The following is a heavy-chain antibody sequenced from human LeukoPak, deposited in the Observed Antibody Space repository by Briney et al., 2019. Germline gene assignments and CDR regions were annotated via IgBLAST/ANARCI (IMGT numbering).Heavy chain of an antibody. CDR3: ARDPPTYYYGSGSYEKPFDY. CDR2: INWNGGGT. J-gene: IGHJ4*02. D-gene: IGHD3-10*01. CDR1: GFRFDDFG. V-gene: IGHV3-20*04. Sequence: PGGSLRLSCAASGFRFDDFGMSWVRQGPGKGLEWVSGINWNGGGTVYEDSVKGRFTISRDNAKNSLYLQMNSLRAEDTAVYYCARDPPTYYYGSGSYEKPFDYWGQGTLVTVSS.